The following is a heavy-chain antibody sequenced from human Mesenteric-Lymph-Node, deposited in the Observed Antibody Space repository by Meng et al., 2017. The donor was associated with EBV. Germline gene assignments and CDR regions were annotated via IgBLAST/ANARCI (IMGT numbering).Heavy chain of an antibody. Sequence: QVQLQESGPGLVKPSGTLSRACTVSGDSSSSDNWLSLVRQPPGKGLEWIGEVYHRGDTNYNPSLKSRVDISVDKSKNQFYLSLFSVTAADTAVYYCGRDQGRELINHWGQGTLVTVSS. J-gene: IGHJ4*02. D-gene: IGHD1-7*01. V-gene: IGHV4-4*02. CDR3: GRDQGRELINH. CDR2: VYHRGDT. CDR1: GDSSSSDNW.